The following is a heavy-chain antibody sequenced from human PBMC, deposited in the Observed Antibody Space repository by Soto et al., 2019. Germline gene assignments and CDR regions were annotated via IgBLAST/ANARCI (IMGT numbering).Heavy chain of an antibody. Sequence: PGGSLRLSCAASGFTFSSYAMSWVRQAPGKGLEWVSAISGSGGSTYYADSVKGRFTIYRDNSKNTLYLQMNSLRAEDTAVYYCECPRPSGGSGSYHSYYYYGMDVWGQGTTVTVSS. V-gene: IGHV3-23*01. CDR3: ECPRPSGGSGSYHSYYYYGMDV. CDR2: ISGSGGST. J-gene: IGHJ6*02. D-gene: IGHD3-10*01. CDR1: GFTFSSYA.